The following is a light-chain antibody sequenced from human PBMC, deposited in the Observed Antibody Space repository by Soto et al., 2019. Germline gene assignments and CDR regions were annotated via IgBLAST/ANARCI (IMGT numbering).Light chain of an antibody. CDR2: DAS. Sequence: EIVLTQSPATLSLSPGERTTLSCRASQSISSYLAWYQRKPGQAPRLLIYDASNRATGIPARFSGSGSGTDFTLTISSLEPEDFAVYYCQQRSNWGLTFGGGTKVDIK. J-gene: IGKJ4*01. V-gene: IGKV3-11*01. CDR3: QQRSNWGLT. CDR1: QSISSY.